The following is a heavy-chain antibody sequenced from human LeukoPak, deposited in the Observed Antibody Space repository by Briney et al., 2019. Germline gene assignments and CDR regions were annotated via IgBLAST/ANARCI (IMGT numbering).Heavy chain of an antibody. V-gene: IGHV4-59*01. D-gene: IGHD3-9*01. J-gene: IGHJ4*02. CDR1: GGSISSYY. CDR2: IYYSGST. Sequence: ASETLSLTCTVSGGSISSYYWSWIRQPPGKGLEWIGYIYYSGSTNYNPSLKSRVTISVDTSKNQFSLKLSSVTAADTAVYYCARVKHDILTGYYEGFDYWGQGTLVTVSS. CDR3: ARVKHDILTGYYEGFDY.